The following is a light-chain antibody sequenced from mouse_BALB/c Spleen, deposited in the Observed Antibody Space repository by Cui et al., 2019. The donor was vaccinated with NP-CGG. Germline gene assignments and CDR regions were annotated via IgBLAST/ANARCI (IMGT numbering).Light chain of an antibody. J-gene: IGLJ1*01. CDR2: GTN. CDR1: TGAVTTSNY. CDR3: ALWYSNHWV. Sequence: QAVVTPESALPTSPGKTVTLTCRSSTGAVTTSNYANWVQEKPEHLFTGLIGGTNNRAPGVPARFSGSLIGDNAALTITGAQTEDEAIYFCALWYSNHWVFGGGTKLTVL. V-gene: IGLV1*01.